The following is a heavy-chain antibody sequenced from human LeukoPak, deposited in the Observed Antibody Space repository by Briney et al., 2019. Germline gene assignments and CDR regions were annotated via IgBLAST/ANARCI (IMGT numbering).Heavy chain of an antibody. CDR1: EFTFTSSA. J-gene: IGHJ4*02. Sequence: GTSVKLSCKASEFTFTSSAVQWVRQARGQRLEWIGWIVVGSGNTNYAQKFQERVTITRDMSTSTAYMELSSLRSEDTAVYYCAAGYSGSYYPSFDYWGQGTLVTVSS. CDR2: IVVGSGNT. CDR3: AAGYSGSYYPSFDY. D-gene: IGHD3-10*01. V-gene: IGHV1-58*01.